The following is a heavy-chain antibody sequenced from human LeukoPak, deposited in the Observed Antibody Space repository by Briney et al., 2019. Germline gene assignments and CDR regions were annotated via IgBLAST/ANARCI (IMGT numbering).Heavy chain of an antibody. Sequence: PSETLSLTCSVSSDSINSDFWTWIRQPPGKGLEWIGYISYSGSTNYNPSLKSRVTMSLDTSKNQFSLNLNSVTAADTAVYFCARAPNWNYFDDWGQGTLVTVSS. V-gene: IGHV4-59*01. J-gene: IGHJ4*02. CDR3: ARAPNWNYFDD. CDR1: SDSINSDF. D-gene: IGHD1-20*01. CDR2: ISYSGST.